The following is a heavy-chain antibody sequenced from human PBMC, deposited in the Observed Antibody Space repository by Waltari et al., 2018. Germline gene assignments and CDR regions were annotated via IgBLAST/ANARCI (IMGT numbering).Heavy chain of an antibody. CDR3: ARSDYTDF. J-gene: IGHJ4*02. D-gene: IGHD3-16*01. CDR1: GIPLSGYW. V-gene: IGHV3-74*01. CDR2: VKYDGTET. Sequence: EVQLVESGGGLVQPGGSLRLSCIASGIPLSGYWMHWVRQAPGKGLVWVSRVKYDGTETTYADSVKGRFTSSRDNARNTLYLQMNSLRAEDTAVYYCARSDYTDFWGLGTLVTVSS.